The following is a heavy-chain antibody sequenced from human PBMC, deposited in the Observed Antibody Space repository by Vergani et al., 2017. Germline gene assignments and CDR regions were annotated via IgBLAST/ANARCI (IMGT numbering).Heavy chain of an antibody. D-gene: IGHD4-17*01. CDR3: ARGNDYGDVDY. CDR1: GGSISSSSYY. J-gene: IGHJ4*02. V-gene: IGHV4-39*07. CDR2: IYHSGST. Sequence: QLQLQESGPGLVKPSETLSLTCTVSGGSISSSSYYWGWIRQPPGKGLEWIGYIYHSGSTYYNPSLKSRVSISVDMSNNQLSLKLSSVTAADTAVYYCARGNDYGDVDYWGQGTLVTVSS.